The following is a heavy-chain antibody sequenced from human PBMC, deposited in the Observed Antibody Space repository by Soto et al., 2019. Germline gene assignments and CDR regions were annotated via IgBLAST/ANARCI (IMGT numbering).Heavy chain of an antibody. CDR1: GFPFSAVA. CDR3: ARSVRHLSWFVX. D-gene: IGHD3-10*01. Sequence: GGSLRLSCATSGFPFSAVAMNWVRHAPGKGLEWVSGIGGSGASIYYADSVKGRFTISRDNSKNTVYLQMNSLRAEDTAFYYSARSVRHLSWFVXWGQGTLVTVCS. J-gene: IGHJ5*02. CDR2: IGGSGASI. V-gene: IGHV3-23*01.